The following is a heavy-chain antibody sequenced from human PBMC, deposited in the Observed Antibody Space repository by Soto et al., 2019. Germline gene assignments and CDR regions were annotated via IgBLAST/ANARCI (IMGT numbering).Heavy chain of an antibody. D-gene: IGHD5-18*01. CDR3: ARDNPGTNSFGNWFVH. CDR2: IIPVFGTV. J-gene: IGHJ5*02. V-gene: IGHV1-69*01. CDR1: GGTFSNYA. Sequence: QVRLVQSGAEVKKPGSSVKVSCKASGGTFSNYAITWLRLAPGQGLEWLGGIIPVFGTVNYAQKFQGRVTITEHESTSTAYMELNRLRSEDTGGYYCARDNPGTNSFGNWFVHWGQGTLVIVS.